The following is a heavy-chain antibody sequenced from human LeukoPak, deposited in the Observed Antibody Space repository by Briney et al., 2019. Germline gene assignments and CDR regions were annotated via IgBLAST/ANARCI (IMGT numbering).Heavy chain of an antibody. V-gene: IGHV4-38-2*02. CDR1: GYSISSGYY. D-gene: IGHD2-2*01. CDR3: AKLQPGYYFDY. Sequence: SETLSLTCTVSGYSISSGYYWGWIRQPPGKGLEWIGSIYHSGSTYYNPSLKSRVTISVDTPKNQFSLKLSSVTAADTAVYYCAKLQPGYYFDYWGQGTLVTVSS. CDR2: IYHSGST. J-gene: IGHJ4*02.